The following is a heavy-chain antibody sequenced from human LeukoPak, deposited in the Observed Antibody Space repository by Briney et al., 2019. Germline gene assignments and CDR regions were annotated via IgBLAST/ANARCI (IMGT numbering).Heavy chain of an antibody. V-gene: IGHV3-7*01. D-gene: IGHD3-10*01. Sequence: GGSLRLSCAASGFSFRDYGMSWVRQAPGKGLEWVADIEPDGSGKTYVDSVKGRFTISRDNAQQSLYLQMDTLTAEDTAVYYCVTSWVRQQRDFWGQGTLVTVSS. J-gene: IGHJ4*02. CDR2: IEPDGSGK. CDR1: GFSFRDYG. CDR3: VTSWVRQQRDF.